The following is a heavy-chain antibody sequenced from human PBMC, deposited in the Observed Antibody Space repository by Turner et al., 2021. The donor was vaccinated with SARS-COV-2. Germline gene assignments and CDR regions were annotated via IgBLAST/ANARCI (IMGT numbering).Heavy chain of an antibody. Sequence: QVQLVESGGGVVQPGRSLRLSCAASGFTFGSYAMHWVRQAPGKGLEWVAVISYDGSNKDYADSVKGRFTISRDNSKTTLYLQMNSLRAEDTAVYYCARDGGSFCGDLAWGGYYYYAMDVWGQGTTVTVSS. J-gene: IGHJ6*02. CDR1: GFTFGSYA. CDR3: ARDGGSFCGDLAWGGYYYYAMDV. V-gene: IGHV3-30*04. D-gene: IGHD2-21*02. CDR2: ISYDGSNK.